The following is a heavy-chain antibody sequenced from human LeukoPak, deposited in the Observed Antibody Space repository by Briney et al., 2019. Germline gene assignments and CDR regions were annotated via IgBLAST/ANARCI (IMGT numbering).Heavy chain of an antibody. D-gene: IGHD3-10*01. Sequence: GGSLRLSCVGSGFTFSTYAMSWVRQAPGKGLEWVSVITGSGGSIGYADSVKGRFTISRDNSKNTLYLQMNSLRAEDTAVYYCARDYKDFDYWGQGTLVTVSS. V-gene: IGHV3-23*01. CDR2: ITGSGGSI. CDR3: ARDYKDFDY. J-gene: IGHJ4*02. CDR1: GFTFSTYA.